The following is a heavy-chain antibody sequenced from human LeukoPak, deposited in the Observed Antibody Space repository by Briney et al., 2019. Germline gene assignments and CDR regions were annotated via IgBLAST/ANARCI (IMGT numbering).Heavy chain of an antibody. Sequence: SETLSLTCTVSGSSMSSDYYWGWIRQPPGKGLEWIGSISDSGSAYYNPSLKSRVVISVDPSKKQFSLKLSSVTAADTAVYYCARTYTLYDFWSGYYHNWFDPWGQGTLVTVSS. V-gene: IGHV4-38-2*02. CDR1: GSSMSSDYY. D-gene: IGHD3-3*01. CDR3: ARTYTLYDFWSGYYHNWFDP. J-gene: IGHJ5*02. CDR2: ISDSGSA.